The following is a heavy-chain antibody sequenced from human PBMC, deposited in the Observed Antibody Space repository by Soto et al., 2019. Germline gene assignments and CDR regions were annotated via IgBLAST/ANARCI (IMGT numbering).Heavy chain of an antibody. J-gene: IGHJ6*02. V-gene: IGHV3-49*04. Sequence: GGSLRLSCAASGFTFGDYSMSWVRQAPGKGLEWVGFIRSKTYGGTTQYAASVKGRFTISRDDSKSIAYLQSNSLKTEDTAVYYCAKDRRQQLDRYYYSGIDVWGQGTTVTVSS. D-gene: IGHD6-13*01. CDR2: IRSKTYGGTT. CDR1: GFTFGDYS. CDR3: AKDRRQQLDRYYYSGIDV.